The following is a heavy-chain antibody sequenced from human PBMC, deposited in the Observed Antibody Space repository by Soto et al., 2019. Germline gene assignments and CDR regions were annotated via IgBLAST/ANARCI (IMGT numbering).Heavy chain of an antibody. CDR3: ALGHSYYYYGMDV. V-gene: IGHV4-34*01. CDR2: INHSGST. CDR1: GGSFSGYY. Sequence: PSETLSLTCAVYGGSFSGYYWSWIRQPPGKGLEWIGEINHSGSTNYNPSLKSRVTISVDTSKNQFSLKLSSVTAADTAVYYCALGHSYYYYGMDVRGQGTTVTGSS. J-gene: IGHJ6*02. D-gene: IGHD3-16*01.